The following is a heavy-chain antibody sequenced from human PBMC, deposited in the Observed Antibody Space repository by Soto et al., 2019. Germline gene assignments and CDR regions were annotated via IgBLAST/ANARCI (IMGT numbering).Heavy chain of an antibody. J-gene: IGHJ4*02. CDR2: IIPIFGTA. CDR3: ARVSAAANVDY. D-gene: IGHD2-2*01. V-gene: IGHV1-69*13. CDR1: GGTFSSYT. Sequence: ASVKVSFKASGGTFSSYTISWVRQAPGQGLEWMGGIIPIFGTANYAQKFQGRVTITADESTSTAYMELSSLRSEDTAVYYCARVSAAANVDYWGQGTLVTVSS.